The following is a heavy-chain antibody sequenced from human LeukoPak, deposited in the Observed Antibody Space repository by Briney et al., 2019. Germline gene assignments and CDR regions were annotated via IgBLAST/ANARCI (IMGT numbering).Heavy chain of an antibody. CDR3: AGSNAFGYYYYGMDV. Sequence: WDTLSLTCTLSGGFISSYYWSWIRQPRGEGREWLGDIYYSGSTNYNPSLKSRVTISVDTSKNQFSLKLSSVTAADTAVYCCAGSNAFGYYYYGMDVWGQRTTVTVSS. V-gene: IGHV4-59*08. CDR1: GGFISSYY. D-gene: IGHD4-23*01. CDR2: IYYSGST. J-gene: IGHJ6*02.